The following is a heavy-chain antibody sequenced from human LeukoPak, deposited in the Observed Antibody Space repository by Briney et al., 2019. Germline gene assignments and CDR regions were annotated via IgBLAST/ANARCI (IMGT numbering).Heavy chain of an antibody. CDR1: GGSISSGGYY. D-gene: IGHD1-26*01. CDR2: IYTSGST. Sequence: SETQSLTCTVSGGSISSGGYYWSWIRQPAGKGLEWIGRIYTSGSTNYNPSLKSRVTMSVDTSKNQFSLKLSSVTAADTAVYYCAREVWVGATTSIDYWGQGTLVTVSS. J-gene: IGHJ4*02. CDR3: AREVWVGATTSIDY. V-gene: IGHV4-61*02.